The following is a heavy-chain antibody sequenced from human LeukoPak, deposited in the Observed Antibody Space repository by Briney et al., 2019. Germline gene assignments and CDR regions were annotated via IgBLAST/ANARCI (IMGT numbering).Heavy chain of an antibody. CDR1: GYTFTSYG. D-gene: IGHD3-10*02. CDR3: ARDYFSDYVFDF. J-gene: IGHJ4*02. V-gene: IGHV1-18*01. CDR2: TSADNGHT. Sequence: ASVKVSCKASGYTFTSYGISWVRQGPGQGLEWMGFTSADNGHTNYVQKFQGRGTMTTDTSTNTAYMELRSLRFDDTAMYYCARDYFSDYVFDFWGQGTLITVSS.